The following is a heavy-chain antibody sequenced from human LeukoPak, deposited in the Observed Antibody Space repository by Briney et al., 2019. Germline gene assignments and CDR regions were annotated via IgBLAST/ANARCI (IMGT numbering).Heavy chain of an antibody. J-gene: IGHJ4*02. Sequence: SETLSLTCTDSGGSITNGGYYWSWIRQPAGKGLEWIGRIYTTGNTNYNPSLKSRVTISLDTSKNQFSLKLSSVSAEDTALYYCARERLGGSYYRPVDYWGQGTLVTVSS. CDR3: ARERLGGSYYRPVDY. D-gene: IGHD1-26*01. V-gene: IGHV4-61*02. CDR2: IYTTGNT. CDR1: GGSITNGGYY.